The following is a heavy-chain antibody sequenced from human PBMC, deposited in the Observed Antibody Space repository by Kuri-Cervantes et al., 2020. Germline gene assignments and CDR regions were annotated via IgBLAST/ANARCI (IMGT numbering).Heavy chain of an antibody. CDR1: GFTVSSNY. V-gene: IGHV3-66*01. D-gene: IGHD3-9*01. CDR3: ARIGTGYKFRFDP. CDR2: IYSGGST. J-gene: IGHJ5*02. Sequence: GESLKISCAASGFTVSSNYMSRVRQAPGKGLEWVSVIYSGGSTYYADSVKGRFTISRDNAKNSLYLQMNSLRAEDTAVYYCARIGTGYKFRFDPWGQGTLVTVSS.